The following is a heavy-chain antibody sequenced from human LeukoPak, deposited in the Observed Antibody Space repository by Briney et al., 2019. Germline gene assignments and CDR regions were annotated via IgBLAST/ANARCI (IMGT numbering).Heavy chain of an antibody. D-gene: IGHD3-3*01. CDR1: GGSFSGYY. CDR3: ARMRYSITIFGVVIEYYFDC. V-gene: IGHV4-34*01. Sequence: SETLSLTCAVYGGSFSGYYWSWIRQPPGKGLEWIGEINHSGSTNYNPSLKSRVTISVDTSKNQFSLKLSSVTAADTAVYYCARMRYSITIFGVVIEYYFDCWGQGTLVTVSS. CDR2: INHSGST. J-gene: IGHJ4*02.